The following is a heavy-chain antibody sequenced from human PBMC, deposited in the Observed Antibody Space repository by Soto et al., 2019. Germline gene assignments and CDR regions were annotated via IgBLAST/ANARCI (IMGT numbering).Heavy chain of an antibody. CDR3: ARHFVEGAVAAAGDFDY. CDR1: GGSISSSSYY. J-gene: IGHJ4*02. CDR2: IYYSGST. Sequence: QLQLQESGPGLVKPSETLSLTCTVSGGSISSSSYYWGWIRQPPGKGLEWIGSIYYSGSTYYNPSLKSRVTISVDTSKNQFSLKLSSVTAADTAVYYCARHFVEGAVAAAGDFDYWGQGTLVTVSS. D-gene: IGHD6-19*01. V-gene: IGHV4-39*01.